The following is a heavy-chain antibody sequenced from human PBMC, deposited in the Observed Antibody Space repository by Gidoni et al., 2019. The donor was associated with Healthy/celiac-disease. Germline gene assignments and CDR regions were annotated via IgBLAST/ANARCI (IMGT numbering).Heavy chain of an antibody. CDR1: GFTFSSYA. D-gene: IGHD6-13*01. V-gene: IGHV3-23*01. J-gene: IGHJ5*02. CDR2: ISGSGGST. Sequence: EVQLLESGGGLVQPGGSLRLSCAASGFTFSSYAMSWVRQAPGKGLEWVSAISGSGGSTYYADSVKGRFTISRDNSKNTLYLQMNSLRAEDTAVYYCAKHYSSSWYRWGRFDPWGQGTLVTVSS. CDR3: AKHYSSSWYRWGRFDP.